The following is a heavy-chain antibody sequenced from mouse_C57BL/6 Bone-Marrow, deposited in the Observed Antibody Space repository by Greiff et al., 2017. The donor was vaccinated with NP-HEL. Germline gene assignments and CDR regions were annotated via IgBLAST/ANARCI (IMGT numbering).Heavy chain of an antibody. CDR3: ARPPHCDDSRYAMEY. Sequence: VQLQQSGPELVKPGASVKMSCKASGYTFTDYNMHWVKQSHGKSLEWIGYINPNNGGTSYNQKFKGKATLTVNKSSSTAYMELRSLTSEDSAVDYGARPPHCDDSRYAMEYWGQGTSVTVSS. CDR1: GYTFTDYN. CDR2: INPNNGGT. V-gene: IGHV1-22*01. J-gene: IGHJ4*01. D-gene: IGHD2-12*01.